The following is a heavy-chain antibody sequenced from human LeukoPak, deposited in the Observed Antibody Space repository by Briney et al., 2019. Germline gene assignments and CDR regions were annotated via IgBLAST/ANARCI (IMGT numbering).Heavy chain of an antibody. CDR1: GGTFSSYA. J-gene: IGHJ4*02. CDR3: ARGVRYFDWLLRP. D-gene: IGHD3-9*01. V-gene: IGHV1-69*05. Sequence: ASVKVSCKASGGTFSSYAISWVRQAPGQGLERMGGIIPIFGTANYAQKFQGRVTITTDESTSTAYMELSSLRSEDTAVYYCARGVRYFDWLLRPRGQGTLVTVSS. CDR2: IIPIFGTA.